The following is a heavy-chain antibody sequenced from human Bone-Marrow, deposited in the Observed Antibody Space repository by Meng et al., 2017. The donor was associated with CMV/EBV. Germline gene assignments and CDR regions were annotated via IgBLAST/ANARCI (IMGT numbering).Heavy chain of an antibody. J-gene: IGHJ5*02. CDR3: ARGVLLWFGDLNWFDP. V-gene: IGHV4-59*01. D-gene: IGHD3-10*01. Sequence: SETLSLTCAVYGGSLSGYYWSWIRQPPGKGLEWIGYIYYSGSTNYNPSLKSRVTISVDTSKNQFSLKLSSVTAADTAVYYCARGVLLWFGDLNWFDPWGQGTLVTVSS. CDR1: GGSLSGYY. CDR2: IYYSGST.